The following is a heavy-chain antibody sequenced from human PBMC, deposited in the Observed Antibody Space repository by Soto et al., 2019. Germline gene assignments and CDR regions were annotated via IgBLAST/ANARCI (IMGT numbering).Heavy chain of an antibody. CDR3: ARGLITGRHDSWGWYYGAS. Sequence: QVQLQQSGAGLLKPSETLSLTCAVYGESFSAYIWTWIRQTPGKGLQWIGQINHSESASYNPSLNSRGTISVHTSTSQFSLELSSVTAADTSVYYCARGLITGRHDSWGWYYGASWGQGTQVTVSS. D-gene: IGHD6-19*01. CDR2: INHSESA. V-gene: IGHV4-34*01. J-gene: IGHJ4*02. CDR1: GESFSAYI.